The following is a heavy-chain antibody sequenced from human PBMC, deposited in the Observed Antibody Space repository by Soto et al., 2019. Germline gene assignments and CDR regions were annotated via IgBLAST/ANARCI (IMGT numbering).Heavy chain of an antibody. CDR2: IYHSGST. D-gene: IGHD5-12*01. V-gene: IGHV4-30-2*01. CDR1: GGSISSGGYS. J-gene: IGHJ5*02. CDR3: ARDGSGGYSGYDHNWFDP. Sequence: QLQLQESGSGLVKPSQTLSLTCAVSGGSISSGGYSWSWIRRPPGKGLEWIGYIYHSGSTYYNPSLKSRVPISVDRSKNQFSLKLSSVTAADTAVYYCARDGSGGYSGYDHNWFDPWGQGTLVTVSS.